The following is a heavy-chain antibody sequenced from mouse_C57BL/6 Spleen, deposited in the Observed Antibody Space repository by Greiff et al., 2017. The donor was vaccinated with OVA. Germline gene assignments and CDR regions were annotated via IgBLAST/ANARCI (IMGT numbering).Heavy chain of an antibody. Sequence: QVQLQQPGAELVKPGASVKLSCKASGYTFTSSWMHWVKQRPGKGLGWIGMIHPNSGSTNYNEKFKSKATLTVDKSSSTAYMQLSSLTSEDSAVYYCARSIYYGNYYAMDYWGQGTSVTVSS. D-gene: IGHD2-1*01. J-gene: IGHJ4*01. CDR3: ARSIYYGNYYAMDY. CDR1: GYTFTSSW. CDR2: IHPNSGST. V-gene: IGHV1-64*01.